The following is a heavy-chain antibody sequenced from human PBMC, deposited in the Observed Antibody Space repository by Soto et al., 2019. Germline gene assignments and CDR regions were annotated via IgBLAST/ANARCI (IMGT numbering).Heavy chain of an antibody. J-gene: IGHJ4*02. V-gene: IGHV1-18*01. D-gene: IGHD3-22*01. Sequence: ALLKGSCTGAGYGLVIDGLGWVRKATGQGLEWMGWISAYNGNTNYAPKFRGRVTMTTDTSTTTAYMELRSLRSDDTAIYYCARDSDGTYSSDSSGYYYFGYWGQGTLVPGSS. CDR2: ISAYNGNT. CDR1: GYGLVIDG. CDR3: ARDSDGTYSSDSSGYYYFGY.